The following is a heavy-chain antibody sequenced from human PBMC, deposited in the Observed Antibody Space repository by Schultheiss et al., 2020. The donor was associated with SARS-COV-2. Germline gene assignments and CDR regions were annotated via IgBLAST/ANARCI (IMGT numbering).Heavy chain of an antibody. CDR2: IIPMFGTT. J-gene: IGHJ6*02. V-gene: IGHV1-69*13. Sequence: SVKVSWKASGGAFSTYTIAWVRQAPGQGLEWMGGIIPMFGTTNYAEKFQGRVTITADEPTSTAYMELSSLRSEDTAVYYCAKDRIQFLEPMDVWGQGTTVTVSS. D-gene: IGHD3-3*01. CDR3: AKDRIQFLEPMDV. CDR1: GGAFSTYT.